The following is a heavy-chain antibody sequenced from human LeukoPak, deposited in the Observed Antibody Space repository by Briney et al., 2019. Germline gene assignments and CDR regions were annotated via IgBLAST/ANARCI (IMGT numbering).Heavy chain of an antibody. J-gene: IGHJ4*02. CDR3: ARGYCSGGSCYSRYY. D-gene: IGHD2-15*01. CDR2: IYYSGST. CDR1: GGSISSSSYY. V-gene: IGHV4-39*07. Sequence: SETLSLTCTVSGGSISSSSYYWGWIRQPPGKGLEWIGSIYYSGSTYYNPSLKSRVTISVDTSKNQFSLKLSSVTAADTAVYYCARGYCSGGSCYSRYYWGQGTLVTVSS.